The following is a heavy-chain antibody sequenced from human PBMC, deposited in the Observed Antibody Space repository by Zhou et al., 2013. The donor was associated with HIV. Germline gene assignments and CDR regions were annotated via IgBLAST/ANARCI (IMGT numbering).Heavy chain of an antibody. D-gene: IGHD3-3*01. J-gene: IGHJ3*02. Sequence: QVQLVQSGAEVKKPGASVKVSCKASGYTFTSYDINWVRQATGQGLEWMGWMNPNSGNTGYAQKFQGRVTMTRNTSISTAYMELSSLRSEDTAVYYCARETVGVAIIGDGFDIWGQGTMVTVSS. CDR3: ARETVGVAIIGDGFDI. V-gene: IGHV1-8*01. CDR2: MNPNSGNT. CDR1: GYTFTSYD.